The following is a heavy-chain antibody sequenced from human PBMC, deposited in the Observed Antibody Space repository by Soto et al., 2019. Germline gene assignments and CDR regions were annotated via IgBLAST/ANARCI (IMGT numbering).Heavy chain of an antibody. J-gene: IGHJ4*02. CDR1: GGSFSGYY. Sequence: SETLSLTCAVYGGSFSGYYWSWIRQPPGKGLEWIGEINHSGSTNYNPSLKSRVTISVDTSKNQFSLKLSSVTAADTAVYYCARGRVTIFGVVIPYFDYWGQGTLVTVS. CDR3: ARGRVTIFGVVIPYFDY. V-gene: IGHV4-34*01. CDR2: INHSGST. D-gene: IGHD3-3*01.